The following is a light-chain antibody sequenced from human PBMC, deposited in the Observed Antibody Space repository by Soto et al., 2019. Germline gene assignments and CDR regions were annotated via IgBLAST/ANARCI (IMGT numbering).Light chain of an antibody. Sequence: SYELTQPPSVSVSPGQTARITCSGDALPKQYAYWYQQKPGQAPVLVIYKDSERPSGLPERFSGSSSGTTVTLTISGGQEEDEADDYCQSADGSGTLYVFGTGTKLTVL. V-gene: IGLV3-25*03. CDR3: QSADGSGTLYV. CDR2: KDS. J-gene: IGLJ1*01. CDR1: ALPKQY.